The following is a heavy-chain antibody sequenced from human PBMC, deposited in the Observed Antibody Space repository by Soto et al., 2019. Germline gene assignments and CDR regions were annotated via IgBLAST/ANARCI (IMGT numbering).Heavy chain of an antibody. J-gene: IGHJ6*02. D-gene: IGHD6-19*01. CDR3: QSMESSSRSFFYYGMYV. Sequence: SETLSLTCTVTGGSIGSYYWSWIRQSPGRGLEWIGFVYYSDGTNSTPSLNSRATMSMDKSNNQFSLRLRSVSAAETAVYYCQSMESSSRSFFYYGMYVCGQGTTVTGSS. CDR1: GGSIGSYY. V-gene: IGHV4-59*01. CDR2: VYYSDGT.